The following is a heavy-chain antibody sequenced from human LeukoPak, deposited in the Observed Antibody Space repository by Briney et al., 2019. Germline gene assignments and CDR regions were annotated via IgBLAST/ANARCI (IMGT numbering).Heavy chain of an antibody. J-gene: IGHJ4*02. CDR3: ASGGMGATRY. CDR1: GFTFSSYS. Sequence: GGSLRLSCAASGFTFSSYSMNWVRQAPGKGLEWVSSISSSSSYIYYADSVKGRITISRDNAKNSLYLQMNSLRAEDTAVYYCASGGMGATRYWGQGTLVTVSS. D-gene: IGHD1-26*01. V-gene: IGHV3-21*01. CDR2: ISSSSSYI.